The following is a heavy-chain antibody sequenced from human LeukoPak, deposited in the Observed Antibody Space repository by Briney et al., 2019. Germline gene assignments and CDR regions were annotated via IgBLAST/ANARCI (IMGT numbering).Heavy chain of an antibody. CDR3: ARDYYYGPPAY. J-gene: IGHJ4*02. D-gene: IGHD3-10*01. CDR1: GGSISSYY. CDR2: INHSGST. Sequence: SETLSLTCTVSGGSISSYYWSWIRQPPGKGLEWIGEINHSGSTNYNPSLKSRVTISVDTSKNQFSLKLSSVTAADTAVYYCARDYYYGPPAYWGQGTLVTVSS. V-gene: IGHV4-34*01.